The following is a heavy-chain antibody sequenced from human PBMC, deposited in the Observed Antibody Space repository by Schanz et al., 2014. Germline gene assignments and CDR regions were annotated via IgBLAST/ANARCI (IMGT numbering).Heavy chain of an antibody. CDR2: INPTGGST. J-gene: IGHJ4*02. CDR3: ARDPQYYYGSGRGY. V-gene: IGHV1-46*01. D-gene: IGHD3-10*01. CDR1: GYTFISYF. Sequence: QVQLVQSGAEVKKPGASVKVSCKASGYTFISYFIHWVRQAPGQGLEWMGIINPTGGSTSYAQKFQGRVTITADISTSTAYMELISLTSEDTAVYYCARDPQYYYGSGRGYWGQGTLVTVST.